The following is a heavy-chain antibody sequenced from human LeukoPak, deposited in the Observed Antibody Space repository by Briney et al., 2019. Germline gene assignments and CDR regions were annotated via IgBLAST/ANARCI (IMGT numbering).Heavy chain of an antibody. CDR1: GFTFSSYW. V-gene: IGHV3-7*01. J-gene: IGHJ6*02. Sequence: PGGSLRLSCAASGFTFSSYWMSWVRQAPGKGLEWVANIKQDGSEKYYVDSVKGRFTISRDNAKNSLYLQMNSLRAEDTAVYYCARESGRAARGDYYYYGMDVWGQGTTVTVSS. D-gene: IGHD6-6*01. CDR3: ARESGRAARGDYYYYGMDV. CDR2: IKQDGSEK.